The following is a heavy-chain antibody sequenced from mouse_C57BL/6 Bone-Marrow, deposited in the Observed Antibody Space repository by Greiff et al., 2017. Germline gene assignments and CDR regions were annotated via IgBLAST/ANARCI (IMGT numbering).Heavy chain of an antibody. CDR3: ARPLRSYAMDY. V-gene: IGHV1-81*01. CDR1: GYTFTSYG. CDR2: IYPSSGST. J-gene: IGHJ4*01. D-gene: IGHD1-1*01. Sequence: QVQLQQSGAELARPGASVKLSCKASGYTFTSYGISWVKQRTGQGLEWIGEIYPSSGSTYYNEKFKGKATLTADKSSSTAYMELRSLTSEDSAVYFCARPLRSYAMDYWGQGTSVTVSS.